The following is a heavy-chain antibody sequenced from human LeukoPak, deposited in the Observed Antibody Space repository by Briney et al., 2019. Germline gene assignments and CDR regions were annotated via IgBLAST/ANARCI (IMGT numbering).Heavy chain of an antibody. D-gene: IGHD6-19*01. J-gene: IGHJ3*02. CDR2: IRNDGSNK. Sequence: GGSLRLSCAASGFTFGSYGMHWVRQAPGKGLEWVAFIRNDGSNKYYADSVKGRFIISGDNSKNTLYLQMNSLRAEDTAEYYCARGGHSAVAGTTGLDAFDIWGQGTMVTVSS. V-gene: IGHV3-30*02. CDR3: ARGGHSAVAGTTGLDAFDI. CDR1: GFTFGSYG.